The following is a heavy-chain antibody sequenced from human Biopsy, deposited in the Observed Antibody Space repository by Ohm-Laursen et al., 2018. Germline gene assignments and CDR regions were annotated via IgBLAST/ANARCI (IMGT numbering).Heavy chain of an antibody. J-gene: IGHJ3*01. Sequence: SGTLSLTCSVSGGSISSDYWSWIRQPPRKGLEWIGNISSRGSTNYNPSLRGRVTITVDTSKNQFSLKLTSVTAADTAVFFCARLYRLDDYWNDDPPDAFDVWGQGTMVTVSS. D-gene: IGHD3-3*01. CDR1: GGSISSDY. CDR3: ARLYRLDDYWNDDPPDAFDV. CDR2: ISSRGST. V-gene: IGHV4-59*01.